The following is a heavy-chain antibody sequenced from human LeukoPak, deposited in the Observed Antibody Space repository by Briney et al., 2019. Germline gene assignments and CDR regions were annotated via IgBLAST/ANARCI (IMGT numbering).Heavy chain of an antibody. V-gene: IGHV4-34*01. Sequence: SETLSLTCAVYGGSFSGYYWSWIRQPPGKGLEWIGEINHSGSTNYNPSLKSRVTISVDTSKNQFSLKLSSVTAADTAVYYCARDYYGSGSNSGGVDYWGQGTLVTVSS. CDR2: INHSGST. CDR1: GGSFSGYY. D-gene: IGHD3-10*01. J-gene: IGHJ4*02. CDR3: ARDYYGSGSNSGGVDY.